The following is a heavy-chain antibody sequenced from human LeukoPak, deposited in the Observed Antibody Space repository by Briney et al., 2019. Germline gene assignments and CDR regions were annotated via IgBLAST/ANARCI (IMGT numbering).Heavy chain of an antibody. Sequence: SETLSLTCAVYVGFCSGYYWSWIRQPPGKGLEWIGEINHSGSTNYNPSLKSRVTISVDTSKNQFSLKLNSVIAADTAVYYCARRGVVPAARRQFDYWGQGTLVTVSS. J-gene: IGHJ4*02. V-gene: IGHV4-34*01. CDR2: INHSGST. D-gene: IGHD2-2*01. CDR1: VGFCSGYY. CDR3: ARRGVVPAARRQFDY.